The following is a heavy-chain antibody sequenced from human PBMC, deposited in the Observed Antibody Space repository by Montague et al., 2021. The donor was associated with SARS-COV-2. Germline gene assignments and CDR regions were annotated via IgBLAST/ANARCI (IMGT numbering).Heavy chain of an antibody. J-gene: IGHJ4*02. V-gene: IGHV4-59*01. D-gene: IGHD4-17*01. CDR3: ARVGAYGDYPTPPTFDY. CDR2: IYYSGST. Sequence: SETQSLTCTVSGGSISSYYWSWIRQPPGKGLEWIGYIYYSGSTNYNPSLKSRVTISVDTSKNQFSLKLSSVTAADTAVYYCARVGAYGDYPTPPTFDYWGQGTLVTVSS. CDR1: GGSISSYY.